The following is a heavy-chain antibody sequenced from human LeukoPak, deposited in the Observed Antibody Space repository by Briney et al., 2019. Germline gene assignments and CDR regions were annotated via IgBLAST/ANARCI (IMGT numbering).Heavy chain of an antibody. CDR3: ATRSFRGDYGPLDAFDI. CDR1: GYTFTSYA. Sequence: GASVKVSCKASGYTFTSYAIHWVRQAPGQRLEWMGWINAANGNTKYSQKFQGRVTFTRDTSASTAYMELSSLRSEDTAVYYCATRSFRGDYGPLDAFDIWGQGTMVTVSS. D-gene: IGHD4-17*01. CDR2: INAANGNT. J-gene: IGHJ3*02. V-gene: IGHV1-3*01.